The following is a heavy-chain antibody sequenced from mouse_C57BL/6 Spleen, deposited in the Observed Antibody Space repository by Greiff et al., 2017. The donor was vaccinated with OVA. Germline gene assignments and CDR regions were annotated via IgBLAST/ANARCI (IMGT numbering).Heavy chain of an antibody. V-gene: IGHV1-50*01. Sequence: QVQLQQPGAELVKPGASVKLSCKASGYTFTSYSMQWVKQRPGQGLEWIGEIDPSDSYTNYNQKFKGKATLTVDTSSSTAYMQLSSLTSEDSAVYYCARGGAQAPFAYWGQGTLVTVSA. CDR2: IDPSDSYT. J-gene: IGHJ3*01. CDR1: GYTFTSYS. CDR3: ARGGAQAPFAY. D-gene: IGHD3-2*02.